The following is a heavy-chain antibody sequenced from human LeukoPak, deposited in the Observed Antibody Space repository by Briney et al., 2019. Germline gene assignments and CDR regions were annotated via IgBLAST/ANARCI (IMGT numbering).Heavy chain of an antibody. CDR3: AKDHVLWFGEYTDY. J-gene: IGHJ4*02. CDR2: ISGSGGST. Sequence: GGSLRLSCAASGFTFSSYAMSWVRQAPGKGLEWVSAISGSGGSTYYADSVKGRFTISRDYSKNTLYLQMNSLRAEDTAVYYCAKDHVLWFGEYTDYWGQGTLVTVSS. CDR1: GFTFSSYA. V-gene: IGHV3-23*01. D-gene: IGHD3-10*01.